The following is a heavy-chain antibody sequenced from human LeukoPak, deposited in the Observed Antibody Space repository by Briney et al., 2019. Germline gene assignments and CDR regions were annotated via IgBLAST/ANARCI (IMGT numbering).Heavy chain of an antibody. D-gene: IGHD6-25*01. V-gene: IGHV3-49*04. CDR2: IRSKGYGGVA. J-gene: IGHJ4*02. CDR3: AAASGFDF. Sequence: GGSLRLSCAASGFTFKNYAMTWVRQAPGKGLEWVGYIRSKGYGGVAEYGTSVRGRFIISRDDSKSIAYLQMNSLKTEDTGVYYCAAASGFDFWGRGTLVTVSS. CDR1: GFTFKNYA.